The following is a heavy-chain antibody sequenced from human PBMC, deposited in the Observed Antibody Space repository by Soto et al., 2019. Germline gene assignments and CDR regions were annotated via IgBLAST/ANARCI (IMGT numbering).Heavy chain of an antibody. CDR3: AKLPSSWYLPTTRNNWFDP. CDR1: GFTFSSYA. D-gene: IGHD6-13*01. CDR2: ISGSGGST. Sequence: GGSLRLSCAASGFTFSSYAMSWVRQAPGKGLEWVSAISGSGGSTYYADSVKGRFTISRDNSKNTLYLQMNSLRAEDTAVYYCAKLPSSWYLPTTRNNWFDPWGQGTLVTVSS. J-gene: IGHJ5*02. V-gene: IGHV3-23*01.